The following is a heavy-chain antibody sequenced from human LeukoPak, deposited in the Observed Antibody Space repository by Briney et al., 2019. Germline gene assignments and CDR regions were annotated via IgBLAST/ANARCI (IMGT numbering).Heavy chain of an antibody. Sequence: GSVKVSCKASGYTFTGYYMHWVRQAPGQGLEWMGWINPNSGGTNYAQKFQGRVTMTRDTSISTAYMELSRLRSDDTAVYYCARDGIAVAGTGSDYWGQGTLVTVSS. D-gene: IGHD6-19*01. CDR1: GYTFTGYY. J-gene: IGHJ4*02. V-gene: IGHV1-2*02. CDR2: INPNSGGT. CDR3: ARDGIAVAGTGSDY.